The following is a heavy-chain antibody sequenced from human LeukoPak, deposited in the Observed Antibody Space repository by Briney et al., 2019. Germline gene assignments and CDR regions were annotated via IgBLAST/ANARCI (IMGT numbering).Heavy chain of an antibody. J-gene: IGHJ3*02. CDR2: INPSGGST. Sequence: ASVKVSCKASGYTFTSYYMHWVRQAPGQGLEWMGIINPSGGSTSYAQKFQGRVTMTGDTSTSTVYMELSSLRSEDTAVYYCARDVEMAPPGDAFDIWGQGTMVTVSS. D-gene: IGHD5-24*01. CDR1: GYTFTSYY. CDR3: ARDVEMAPPGDAFDI. V-gene: IGHV1-46*01.